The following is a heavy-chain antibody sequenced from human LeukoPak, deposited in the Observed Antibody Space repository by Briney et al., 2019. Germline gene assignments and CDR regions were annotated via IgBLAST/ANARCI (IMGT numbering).Heavy chain of an antibody. CDR1: GFTFSSYG. CDR2: IRYDGSNK. J-gene: IGHJ3*02. Sequence: GGSLRLSCAASGFTFSSYGMHWVRQAPGQGLEWVAFIRYDGSNKYYADSVKGRFTISRDNSKNTLYLQMNSLRAEDTAVYYCAREVIELPDAFDIWGQGTMVTVSS. V-gene: IGHV3-30*02. CDR3: AREVIELPDAFDI. D-gene: IGHD1-26*01.